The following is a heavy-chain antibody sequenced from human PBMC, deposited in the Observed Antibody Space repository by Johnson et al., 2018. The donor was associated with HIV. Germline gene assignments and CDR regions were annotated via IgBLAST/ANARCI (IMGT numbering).Heavy chain of an antibody. Sequence: SSYAIHWVRQAPGKGLEWVAVISYDGGNKYYADSVKGRFTISRDNSKNTLYLQMNSLRVEDTAVYYCAKVAQGVDDAFDIWGQGTMVTVSS. V-gene: IGHV3-30*04. D-gene: IGHD3-10*01. CDR3: AKVAQGVDDAFDI. CDR2: ISYDGGNK. CDR1: SSYA. J-gene: IGHJ3*02.